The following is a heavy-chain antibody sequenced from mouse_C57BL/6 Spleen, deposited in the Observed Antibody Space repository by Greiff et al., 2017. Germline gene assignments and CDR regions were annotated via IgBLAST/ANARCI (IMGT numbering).Heavy chain of an antibody. CDR2: IDPENGDT. CDR1: GFNIKDDY. D-gene: IGHD1-1*01. V-gene: IGHV14-4*01. Sequence: EVQLQQSGAELVRPGASVKLSCTASGFNIKDDYMHWVKQRPEQGLEWIGWIDPENGDTECASKFQGKATITADTSSNTAYLQLSSLTSEDTAVYYWTKTGTFTTVVATDFDYWGQGTTLTVSS. J-gene: IGHJ2*01. CDR3: TKTGTFTTVVATDFDY.